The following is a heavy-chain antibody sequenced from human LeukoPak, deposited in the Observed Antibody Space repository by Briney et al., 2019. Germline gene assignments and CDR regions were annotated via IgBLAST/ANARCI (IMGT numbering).Heavy chain of an antibody. CDR1: GFTFSSYG. V-gene: IGHV3-53*01. Sequence: PGGSLRLSCAASGFTFSSYGMSWVRQAPGKGLEWVSFIYSGGSTHYSESVKGRFTVTGDNSKSTLHLQMNSLRAEDRAVYYCGRRAGAYSHPYDYWGQGALVTVSS. J-gene: IGHJ4*02. D-gene: IGHD4/OR15-4a*01. CDR2: IYSGGST. CDR3: GRRAGAYSHPYDY.